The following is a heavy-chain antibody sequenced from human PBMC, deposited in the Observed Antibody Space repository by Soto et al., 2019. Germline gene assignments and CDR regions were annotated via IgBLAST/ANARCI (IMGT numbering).Heavy chain of an antibody. CDR2: ISSSSSTI. CDR1: GFTFSSYS. J-gene: IGHJ4*02. V-gene: IGHV3-48*02. D-gene: IGHD6-13*01. Sequence: EAQLVESGGGLVQPGGSLRLSCAASGFTFSSYSMNWVRQAPGKGLEWVSYISSSSSTIYYADSVKGRFTISRDNAKNSLYLQMNSLRDEDTAVYYCARDVPSIAAAGDFDYWGQGTLVTVSS. CDR3: ARDVPSIAAAGDFDY.